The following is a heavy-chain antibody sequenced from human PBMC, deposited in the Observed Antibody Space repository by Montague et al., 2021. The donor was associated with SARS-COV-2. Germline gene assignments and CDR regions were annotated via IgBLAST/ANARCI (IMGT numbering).Heavy chain of an antibody. D-gene: IGHD6-6*01. V-gene: IGHV3-23*03. J-gene: IGHJ6*02. CDR2: IYHGGGTT. Sequence: SLRLSCAASGFTFTTYAMNWVRQAPGKGLEWVSIIYHGGGTTYYADSVKGRFTISRDNSKNTLYLQMNSLTDEDTAVYYCTKGSNSSPWYYYGLDVWGQGTTVTVSS. CDR1: GFTFTTYA. CDR3: TKGSNSSPWYYYGLDV.